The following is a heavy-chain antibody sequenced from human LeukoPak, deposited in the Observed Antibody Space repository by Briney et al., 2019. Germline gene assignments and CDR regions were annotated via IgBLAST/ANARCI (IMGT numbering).Heavy chain of an antibody. J-gene: IGHJ4*02. Sequence: GGSLRLSCAASGFTFSSYWMHWVRQAPGKGLVWVSHINSDGSSTSYADSVQGRFTISRDKAKNTLYLQMNSLRAEDTAVYYCARGGYYTSGTFDYWGQGTLVTVSS. CDR1: GFTFSSYW. CDR2: INSDGSST. CDR3: ARGGYYTSGTFDY. D-gene: IGHD3-10*01. V-gene: IGHV3-74*01.